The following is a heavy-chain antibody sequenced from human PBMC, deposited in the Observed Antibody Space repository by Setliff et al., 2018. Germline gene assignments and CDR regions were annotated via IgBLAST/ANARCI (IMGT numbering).Heavy chain of an antibody. CDR1: GGSISGDY. Sequence: SETLSLTCTVSGGSISGDYWNWIRQSPGKGLEWIGNLYYTGSANFNPSLKSRVTISVDTSKNQLSLKLNSVTAADTAIYYCARTYYYASGRSGYYYYYYYMDVWGKGTTVTVSS. CDR2: LYYTGSA. CDR3: ARTYYYASGRSGYYYYYYYMDV. J-gene: IGHJ6*03. V-gene: IGHV4-59*08. D-gene: IGHD3-10*01.